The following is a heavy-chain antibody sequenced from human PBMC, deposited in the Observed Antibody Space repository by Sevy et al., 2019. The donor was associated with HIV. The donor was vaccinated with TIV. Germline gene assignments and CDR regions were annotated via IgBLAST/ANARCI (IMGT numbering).Heavy chain of an antibody. V-gene: IGHV3-7*01. CDR2: IKQDGSEK. Sequence: GGSLRLSCAASGFTFSDYWMNWVRQAPGKGLEWVANIKQDGSEKHYVDSVKGRFTISRDNAKNSVYLQMNSLGGDDTAVYFCARDPQFGESSASTPSLDCWGQGTLVTVSS. CDR3: ARDPQFGESSASTPSLDC. D-gene: IGHD2-15*01. J-gene: IGHJ4*02. CDR1: GFTFSDYW.